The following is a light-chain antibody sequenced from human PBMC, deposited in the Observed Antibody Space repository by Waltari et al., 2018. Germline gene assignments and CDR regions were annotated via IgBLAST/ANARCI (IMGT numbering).Light chain of an antibody. CDR2: LVS. CDR3: QQYFTTPWT. CDR1: QSVLFSSNNKNY. Sequence: IVMTQSPDSLAVSLGERATINCKSSQSVLFSSNNKNYLAWYQQQPGQPPKLLIYLVSTRESGVPDRFSGSGSGTDFTLTISSLQAEDVAVYYCQQYFTTPWTFGQGTKVEIK. V-gene: IGKV4-1*01. J-gene: IGKJ1*01.